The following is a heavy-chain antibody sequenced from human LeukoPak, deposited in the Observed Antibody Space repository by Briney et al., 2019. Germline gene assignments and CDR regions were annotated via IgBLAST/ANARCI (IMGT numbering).Heavy chain of an antibody. Sequence: ASVKGSCKASGFPLTGSDMHWVRQAPGQGLEWVGMLYHESERTTYGQNFQGRVTVTRDTSTTTLYMDLTGLSTEDTAMYYCARATGGVPRYFVLWGQGTLVTVSS. V-gene: IGHV1-46*01. J-gene: IGHJ4*02. D-gene: IGHD3-10*01. CDR3: ARATGGVPRYFVL. CDR1: GFPLTGSD. CDR2: LYHESERT.